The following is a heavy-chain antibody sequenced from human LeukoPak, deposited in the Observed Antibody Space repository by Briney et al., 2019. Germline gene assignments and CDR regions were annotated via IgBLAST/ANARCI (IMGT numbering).Heavy chain of an antibody. CDR1: GFTFSNYG. J-gene: IGHJ4*02. CDR3: AKDLYYYDSSGYFDY. D-gene: IGHD3-22*01. CDR2: IWYDGSNK. Sequence: GGSLRLSCVSSGFTFSNYGMHWVRQAPGKGLEWVAVIWYDGSNKYYADSVKGRFTISRDNSKNTLYLQMNSLRAEDMAVYYCAKDLYYYDSSGYFDYWGQGTLVTVSS. V-gene: IGHV3-33*06.